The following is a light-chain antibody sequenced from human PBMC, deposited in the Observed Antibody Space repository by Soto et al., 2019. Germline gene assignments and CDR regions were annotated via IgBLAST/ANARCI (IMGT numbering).Light chain of an antibody. CDR1: QSVSSSY. J-gene: IGKJ1*01. CDR3: QQYGSSPWT. V-gene: IGKV3-20*01. CDR2: GAS. Sequence: PGEIVTLSCRASQSVSSSYLTWYQQKPGQAPRLLIYGASTRATSIPARFSGSGSGTDFTLTISRLEPEDFAVYYCQQYGSSPWTFGQGTKVDIK.